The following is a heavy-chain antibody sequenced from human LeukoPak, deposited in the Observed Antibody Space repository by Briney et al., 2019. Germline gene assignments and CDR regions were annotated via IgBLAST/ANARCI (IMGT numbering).Heavy chain of an antibody. J-gene: IGHJ6*03. D-gene: IGHD6-13*01. CDR3: ARGGYSSSWSPYYYYYMDV. CDR1: GGSISSYY. CDR2: IYYSGST. Sequence: NPSETLSLTCTVSGGSISSYYWSWIRQPPGKGLEWIGYIYYSGSTNYNPSLKSRVTISVDTSKNQFSLKLSSVTAADTAVYYCARGGYSSSWSPYYYYYMDVWGKGTTVTVSS. V-gene: IGHV4-59*01.